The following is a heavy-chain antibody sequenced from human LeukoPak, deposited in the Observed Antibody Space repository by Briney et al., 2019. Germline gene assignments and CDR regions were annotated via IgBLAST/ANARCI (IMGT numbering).Heavy chain of an antibody. CDR3: ARLSFGGYSYAYGMDV. J-gene: IGHJ6*02. CDR1: GYTFTSYY. D-gene: IGHD5-18*01. V-gene: IGHV1-46*01. CDR2: INPSGGST. Sequence: ASVKVSCKASGYTFTSYYMHWVRQAPGQGLEWMGIINPSGGSTSYAQKFQGRVTMTRDTSTSTVYMELRSLRSDDTAVYYCARLSFGGYSYAYGMDVWGQGTTVTVSS.